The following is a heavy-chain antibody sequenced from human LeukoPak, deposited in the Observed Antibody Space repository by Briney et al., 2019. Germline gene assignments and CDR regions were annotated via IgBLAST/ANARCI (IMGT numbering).Heavy chain of an antibody. CDR1: GGSANSGGYH. V-gene: IGHV4-31*03. J-gene: IGHJ4*02. CDR3: ARFSYDSSGYYLLDY. D-gene: IGHD3-22*01. Sequence: PSQTLSLTCTVSGGSANSGGYHWSWIRQHPGKGLEWIGYIYYTGSTYYNPSLKSRVTISVDTSKNQFSLKLSSVTAADTAVYYCARFSYDSSGYYLLDYWGQGILVTVSS. CDR2: IYYTGST.